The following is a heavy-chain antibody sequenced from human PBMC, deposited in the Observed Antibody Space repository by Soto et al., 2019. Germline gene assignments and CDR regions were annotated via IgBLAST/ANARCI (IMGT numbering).Heavy chain of an antibody. CDR2: IWNDGSNK. CDR1: GFTFRDHA. J-gene: IGHJ6*02. Sequence: QVQLVESGGGVVQPGRSLRLSCAASGFTFRDHAMHWVRQAPGKGREWLAIIWNDGSNKFYAGSVQGRFTISRDNSKNTVYLQMNTLSAEDTAVYYCARALFPDVDIYAMGVWGQGTTVTDS. V-gene: IGHV3-33*01. D-gene: IGHD5-12*01. CDR3: ARALFPDVDIYAMGV.